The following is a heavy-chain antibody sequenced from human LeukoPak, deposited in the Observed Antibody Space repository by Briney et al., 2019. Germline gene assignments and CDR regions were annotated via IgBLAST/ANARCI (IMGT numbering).Heavy chain of an antibody. J-gene: IGHJ4*02. CDR2: ISRSGNTI. CDR3: ARVRIAAAGFDY. Sequence: GGSLRLSCAASGFTFNDYYMCWIRQAPGKGLEWVSYISRSGNTIYYADSVKGRFTISRDNAKNSLYLQMNSLRAEDTAVYYCARVRIAAAGFDYWGQGTLVTVS. D-gene: IGHD6-13*01. V-gene: IGHV3-11*04. CDR1: GFTFNDYY.